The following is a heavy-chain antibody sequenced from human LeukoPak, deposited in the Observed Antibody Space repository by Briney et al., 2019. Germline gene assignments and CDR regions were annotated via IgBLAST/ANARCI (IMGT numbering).Heavy chain of an antibody. CDR2: ISSSSSYI. CDR3: ARGADIVVVPAALPDAFDI. CDR1: GFTFSSYG. Sequence: PGGSLRLSCAASGFTFSSYGMNWVRQAPGKGLEWVSSISSSSSYIYYADSVKGRFTISRDNAKNSLYLQMNGLRAEDTAVYYCARGADIVVVPAALPDAFDIWGQGTMVTVSS. V-gene: IGHV3-21*01. J-gene: IGHJ3*02. D-gene: IGHD2-2*01.